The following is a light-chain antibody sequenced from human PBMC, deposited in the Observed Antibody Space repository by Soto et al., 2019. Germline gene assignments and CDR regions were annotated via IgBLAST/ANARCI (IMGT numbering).Light chain of an antibody. CDR1: QSLVYSDGNIY. V-gene: IGKV2-30*01. CDR3: MQGTHWPT. J-gene: IGKJ1*01. CDR2: KGS. Sequence: DVVMTQSPLSLPVTLGQPASISCRSSQSLVYSDGNIYLSWFHQRPGQSPRRLIYKGSNRKSGGPDRFNGSGSGTEFTLRISTVEAEDVGVYYCMQGTHWPTFGQGTKVEIK.